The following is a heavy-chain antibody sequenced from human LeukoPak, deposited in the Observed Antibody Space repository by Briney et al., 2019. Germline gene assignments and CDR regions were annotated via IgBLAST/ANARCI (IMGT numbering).Heavy chain of an antibody. V-gene: IGHV3-23*01. J-gene: IGHJ6*03. D-gene: IGHD6-13*01. CDR2: ISGSGGST. CDR1: GFTFYDYG. Sequence: GGSLRLSCAASGFTFYDYGMSWVRQAPGKGLEWVSTISGSGGSTFYADSVKGRFTISRDNSKNTLSLQMNSLRAEDTAVYYCAKDLADSSSWYSYYYMDVWGKGTTVTISS. CDR3: AKDLADSSSWYSYYYMDV.